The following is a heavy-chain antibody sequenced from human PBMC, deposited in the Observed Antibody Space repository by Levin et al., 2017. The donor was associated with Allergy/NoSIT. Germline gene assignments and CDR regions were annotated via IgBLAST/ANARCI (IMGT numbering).Heavy chain of an antibody. J-gene: IGHJ4*02. Sequence: GESLKISCAASGFTFSSYGMHWVRQAPGKGLEWVAVIWYDGSNKYYADSVKGRFTISRDNSKNTLYLQMNSLRAEDTAVYYCARNEGLLAPFDYWGQGTLVTVSS. V-gene: IGHV3-33*01. CDR2: IWYDGSNK. CDR1: GFTFSSYG. CDR3: ARNEGLLAPFDY. D-gene: IGHD1-1*01.